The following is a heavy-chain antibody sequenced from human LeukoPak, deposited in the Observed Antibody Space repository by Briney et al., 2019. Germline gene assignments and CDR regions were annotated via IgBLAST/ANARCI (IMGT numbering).Heavy chain of an antibody. CDR1: GFTFSSSW. Sequence: PGGSLRLSCAASGFTFSSSWMTWVRQAQGNGREWVASIKDDGRDKYYVDSVKGRFTVSRDNAKNSAFLQMNSLRAEDTAVYYCARDPGRGFDYWGQGALVTVSS. CDR3: ARDPGRGFDY. D-gene: IGHD1-26*01. CDR2: IKDDGRDK. V-gene: IGHV3-7*01. J-gene: IGHJ4*02.